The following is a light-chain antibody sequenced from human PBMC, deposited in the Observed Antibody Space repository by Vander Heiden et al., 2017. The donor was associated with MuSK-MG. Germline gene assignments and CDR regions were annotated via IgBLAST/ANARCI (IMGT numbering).Light chain of an antibody. Sequence: DFVMTQSPDSLSVSLGERATINCKSSQSVLHSSNNKNYLAWYQQKPGQAPKLLIYWASTRESGVPDRFSGSGSATDFTLTVSSLQAEDVAVYYCQEYDDTPWTFGQGTKVEIK. V-gene: IGKV4-1*01. CDR1: QSVLHSSNNKNY. J-gene: IGKJ1*01. CDR2: WAS. CDR3: QEYDDTPWT.